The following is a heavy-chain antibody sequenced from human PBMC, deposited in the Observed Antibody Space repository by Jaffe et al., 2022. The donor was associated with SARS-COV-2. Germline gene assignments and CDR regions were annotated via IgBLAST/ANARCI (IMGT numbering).Heavy chain of an antibody. V-gene: IGHV4-39*01. J-gene: IGHJ4*02. CDR1: GGSISSSSYY. CDR3: ASPDSDPYYFDY. Sequence: QLQLQESGPGLVKPSETLSLTCTVSGGSISSSSYYWGWIRQPPGKGLEWIGSIYYSGSTYYNPSLKSRVTISVDTSKNQFSLKLSSVTAADTAVYYCASPDSDPYYFDYWGQGTLVTVSS. CDR2: IYYSGST. D-gene: IGHD1-26*01.